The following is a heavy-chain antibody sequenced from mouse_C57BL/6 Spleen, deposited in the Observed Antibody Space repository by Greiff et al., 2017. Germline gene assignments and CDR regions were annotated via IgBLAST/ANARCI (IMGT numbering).Heavy chain of an antibody. D-gene: IGHD1-1*01. J-gene: IGHJ2*01. CDR2: IDPDTGGT. V-gene: IGHV1-15*01. Sequence: QVQLQQSGAELVRPGASVKLSCKASGYTFTDYEMHWVKQRPVHGLEWIGDIDPDTGGTDYNQKFQGKAILTADKSSSTAYLELSSLTSDDSAVYYYTSTVAWGQGTTLTVAS. CDR3: TSTVA. CDR1: GYTFTDYE.